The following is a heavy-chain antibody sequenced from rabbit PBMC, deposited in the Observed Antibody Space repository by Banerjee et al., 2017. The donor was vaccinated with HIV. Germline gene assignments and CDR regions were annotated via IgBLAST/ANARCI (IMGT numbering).Heavy chain of an antibody. CDR2: IYAGRSGST. D-gene: IGHD1-1*01. J-gene: IGHJ4*01. CDR3: ARELAYDISNDDYEGV. CDR1: GFSFSGNYY. V-gene: IGHV1S45*01. Sequence: QEQLEESGGDLVKPEGSLTLTCTASGFSFSGNYYMCWVRQAPGKGLQWLGCIYAGRSGSTYYASWAKCRFTISKTSSPTVTLQMTSLTAADTATYFCARELAYDISNDDYEGVWGPGTLVTIS.